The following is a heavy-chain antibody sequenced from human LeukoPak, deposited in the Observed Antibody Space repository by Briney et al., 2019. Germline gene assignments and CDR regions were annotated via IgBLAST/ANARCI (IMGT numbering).Heavy chain of an antibody. D-gene: IGHD2/OR15-2a*01. CDR2: ISAYDDKR. J-gene: IGHJ4*02. Sequence: ASVKVSCKVSGYTFTSYGISWARQAPGQGLEWMGWISAYDDKRNSVQRFQDRITMTTDTSTSTSYLELRNLRSDDTAVYYCARVLVKTRGNYFHDDYWGQGTLVTVSS. CDR1: GYTFTSYG. V-gene: IGHV1-18*01. CDR3: ARVLVKTRGNYFHDDY.